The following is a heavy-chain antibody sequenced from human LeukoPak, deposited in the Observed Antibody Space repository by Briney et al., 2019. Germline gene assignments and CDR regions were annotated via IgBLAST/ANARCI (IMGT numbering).Heavy chain of an antibody. V-gene: IGHV4-59*08. CDR2: IYYSGST. CDR1: GGSISSYY. J-gene: IGHJ3*02. Sequence: SETLSLTCTVSGGSISSYYWSWIRQPPGKGLEWIGNIYYSGSTNYNPSLKSRVTISVDTSKNQFSLNLSSVTAADTAVYYCARSWGIYCSGGSCYSGDAFDIWGQGTMVTVSS. D-gene: IGHD2-15*01. CDR3: ARSWGIYCSGGSCYSGDAFDI.